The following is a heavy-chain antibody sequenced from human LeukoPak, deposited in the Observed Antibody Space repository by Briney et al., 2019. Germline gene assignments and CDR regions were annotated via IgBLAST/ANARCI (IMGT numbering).Heavy chain of an antibody. CDR3: AKPSGWSPYYFDY. J-gene: IGHJ4*02. V-gene: IGHV4-4*02. CDR1: GGSISSSNW. CDR2: IFHSGST. D-gene: IGHD6-19*01. Sequence: SETLSLTCAVSGGSISSSNWLSGGRQPPGKGLEWIGEIFHSGSTNYNSPLKSRVIISIDKAKSQFSLTLNCMTAADTAVYYCAKPSGWSPYYFDYWSQGTLVTVSS.